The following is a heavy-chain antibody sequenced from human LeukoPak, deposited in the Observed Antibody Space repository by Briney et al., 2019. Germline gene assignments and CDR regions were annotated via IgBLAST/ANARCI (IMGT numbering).Heavy chain of an antibody. D-gene: IGHD3-10*01. V-gene: IGHV3-23*01. CDR2: ISERGGST. CDR3: AKRGIVIRAVIIIGFHKEAYYFDY. J-gene: IGHJ4*02. CDR1: GITLSNYC. Sequence: GVSLRLSCVVSGITLSNYCMIWVRQAPGKGLEWVAGISERGGSTNYEDPVKSRFIISKDTSKNTVYLQINSLRVEDTAVYFCAKRGIVIRAVIIIGFHKEAYYFDYWGQGILVTVSS.